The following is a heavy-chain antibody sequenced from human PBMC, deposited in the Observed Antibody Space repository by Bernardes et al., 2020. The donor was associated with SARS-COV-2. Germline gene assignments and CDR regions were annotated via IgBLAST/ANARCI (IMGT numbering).Heavy chain of an antibody. J-gene: IGHJ4*02. CDR1: GFNFSGYA. V-gene: IGHV3-73*01. CDR3: TGDYLY. D-gene: IGHD4-17*01. Sequence: GGSLRLSCATSGFNFSGYAIQWVRQAPGKGLAWVGRMRSKAHGYATTYLASGRGRFIISRDDSTYTAYLQINSLKIEDTAVYYCTGDYLYWGQGTLLTVSS. CDR2: MRSKAHGYAT.